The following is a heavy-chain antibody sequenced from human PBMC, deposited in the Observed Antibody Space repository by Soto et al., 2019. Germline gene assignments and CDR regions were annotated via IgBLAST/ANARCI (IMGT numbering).Heavy chain of an antibody. CDR1: GFTFSSYS. D-gene: IGHD6-19*01. Sequence: GGSLRLSCAASGFTFSSYSMSWVRQAPGKGLEWVSAISGSGGSTYYADSVKGRFTISRDNSKNTLYLQMNSLRAEDTAVYYCAKVSSGWCGYYWGQGTLVTVSS. J-gene: IGHJ4*02. V-gene: IGHV3-23*01. CDR3: AKVSSGWCGYY. CDR2: ISGSGGST.